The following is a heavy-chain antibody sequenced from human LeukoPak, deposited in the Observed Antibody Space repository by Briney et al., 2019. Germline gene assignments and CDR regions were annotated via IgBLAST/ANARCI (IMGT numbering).Heavy chain of an antibody. CDR1: GSSINNYY. J-gene: IGHJ4*02. V-gene: IGHV4-59*12. CDR3: AREVGSSSSQLDY. Sequence: SETLSLTCTVSGSSINNYYWSWIRQPPGKGLEWIGYIYYSGSTNYNPSLRSRVTISVDTSKNQFSLQLNSVTPEDTAVYYCAREVGSSSSQLDYWGQGTLVTVSS. D-gene: IGHD6-6*01. CDR2: IYYSGST.